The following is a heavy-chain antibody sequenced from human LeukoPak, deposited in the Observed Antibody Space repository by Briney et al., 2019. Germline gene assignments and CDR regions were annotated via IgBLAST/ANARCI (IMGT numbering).Heavy chain of an antibody. CDR3: ARDFYDSTGCDI. CDR1: SGSIRSSSYY. V-gene: IGHV4-39*07. J-gene: IGHJ3*02. D-gene: IGHD3-22*01. Sequence: SETLSLTCTVSSGSIRSSSYYWGWIRQSPGKGLEWIGSIYYSGITYYNSSLKRRVTISVDTSKNHFSLKLTSVTAADTAVYYCARDFYDSTGCDIWGQGTMVTVSS. CDR2: IYYSGIT.